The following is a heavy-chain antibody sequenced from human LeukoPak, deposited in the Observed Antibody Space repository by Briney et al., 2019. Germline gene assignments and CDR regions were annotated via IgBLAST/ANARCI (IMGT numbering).Heavy chain of an antibody. CDR1: GYTFNGYY. CDR2: INPNSGDT. Sequence: ASVKVSCKASGYTFNGYYKHWVRRAPGQGLEWMGWINPNSGDTNYAQKFQGRVTMTRDTSISTAYMELSRLRSDDTAVYYCARVRYRLAETYIDYWGQGTLVTVSS. CDR3: ARVRYRLAETYIDY. J-gene: IGHJ4*02. V-gene: IGHV1-2*02. D-gene: IGHD3-16*01.